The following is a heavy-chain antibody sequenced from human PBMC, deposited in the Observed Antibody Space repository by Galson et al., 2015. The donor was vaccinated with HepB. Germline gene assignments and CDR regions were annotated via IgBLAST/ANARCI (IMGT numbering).Heavy chain of an antibody. V-gene: IGHV3-7*04. J-gene: IGHJ4*02. Sequence: SLRLPCAASGFTFGGFWMNWLRRTPGKGLEWVAAIKEDGTNTHYVESVQGRFTISRDNSQKSVYLQMNSLRVEDTAMDYCPRVGGGGGGYITNWGQGALVTVSS. CDR3: PRVGGGGGGYITN. CDR2: IKEDGTNT. D-gene: IGHD5-12*01. CDR1: GFTFGGFW.